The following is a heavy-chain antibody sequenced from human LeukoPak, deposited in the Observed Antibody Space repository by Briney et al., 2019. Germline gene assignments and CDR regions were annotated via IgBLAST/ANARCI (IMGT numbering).Heavy chain of an antibody. J-gene: IGHJ4*02. CDR2: IPILGIA. CDR3: ARATAKQQLVRGFDY. Sequence: IPILGIANYAQKFQGRVTITADKSTSTAYMELSSLRSEDTAVYYCARATAKQQLVRGFDYWGQGTLVTVSS. D-gene: IGHD6-13*01. V-gene: IGHV1-69*02.